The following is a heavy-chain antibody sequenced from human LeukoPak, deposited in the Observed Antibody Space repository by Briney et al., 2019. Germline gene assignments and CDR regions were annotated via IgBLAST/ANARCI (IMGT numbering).Heavy chain of an antibody. V-gene: IGHV3-7*01. CDR1: GFTFSSYW. J-gene: IGHJ4*02. CDR2: IGEGGSEK. D-gene: IGHD6-13*01. CDR3: ARDRYIGKPGTEDY. Sequence: PGGSLRLSCAASGFTFSSYWMSWVRQAPGKGLVGVSNIGEGGSEKYYVDSVKSRFTISRDNAKNSLYLQMNSVRAAGTAVYYCARDRYIGKPGTEDYGGQGTLVTVSS.